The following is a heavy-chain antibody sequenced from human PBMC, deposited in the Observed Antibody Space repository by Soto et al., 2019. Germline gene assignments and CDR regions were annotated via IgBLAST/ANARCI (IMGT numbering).Heavy chain of an antibody. CDR1: GYSFTSYG. Sequence: ASLKISCKGSGYSFTSYGISWVRQMPGKGLEWMGRIDPSDSYTNYSPSFQGHVTISADKSISTAYLQWSSLKASDTAMYYCATLVVPDLIALDYGMDVWGQGTTVTGSS. D-gene: IGHD2-2*01. V-gene: IGHV5-10-1*01. CDR2: IDPSDSYT. J-gene: IGHJ6*02. CDR3: ATLVVPDLIALDYGMDV.